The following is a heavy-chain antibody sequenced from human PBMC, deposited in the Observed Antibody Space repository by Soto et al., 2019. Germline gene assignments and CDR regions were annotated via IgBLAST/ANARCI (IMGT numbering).Heavy chain of an antibody. V-gene: IGHV1-69*13. J-gene: IGHJ4*02. Sequence: SVKVSCKASGGTFSSYAISWVRQAPGQGLEWMGGIIPIFGTANYAQKFQGRVTITADESTSTAYMELSSLRSEDTAVYYCARTHQVATAMADYWGRGTLGTVSS. D-gene: IGHD5-18*01. CDR2: IIPIFGTA. CDR1: GGTFSSYA. CDR3: ARTHQVATAMADY.